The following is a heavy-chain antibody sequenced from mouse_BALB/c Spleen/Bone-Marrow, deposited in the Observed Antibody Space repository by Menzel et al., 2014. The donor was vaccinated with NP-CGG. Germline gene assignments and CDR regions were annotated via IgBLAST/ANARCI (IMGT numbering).Heavy chain of an antibody. CDR2: ISSGGST. Sequence: EVKLVESGGGLVKPGGSLKLSCAASGFTFSSYAMSWVRQTPEKRLEWVASISSGGSTYYPDSVKGRFTISRDNAMNILYLQMSSLRSDDTAMYYCATVNYYGSFDYWGQGTTLTVSA. D-gene: IGHD1-2*01. J-gene: IGHJ2*01. V-gene: IGHV5-6-5*01. CDR3: ATVNYYGSFDY. CDR1: GFTFSSYA.